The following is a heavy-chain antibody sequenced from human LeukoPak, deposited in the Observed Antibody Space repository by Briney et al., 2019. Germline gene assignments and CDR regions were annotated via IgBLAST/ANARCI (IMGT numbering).Heavy chain of an antibody. Sequence: PGGSLRLSRAASGFIFSSYWMSWVRQAPGKGLEWVANIKQDGSEKYYVDSVKGRFTISRDNAKNALYLQMNSLRAEDTAVYYCAREAAAAHPDFWGQGTLVLVSA. CDR3: AREAAAAHPDF. D-gene: IGHD6-13*01. J-gene: IGHJ4*02. CDR1: GFIFSSYW. V-gene: IGHV3-7*05. CDR2: IKQDGSEK.